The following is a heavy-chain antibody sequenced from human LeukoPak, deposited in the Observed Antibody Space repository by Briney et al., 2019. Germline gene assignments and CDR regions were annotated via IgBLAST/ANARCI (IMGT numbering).Heavy chain of an antibody. V-gene: IGHV4-39*01. J-gene: IGHJ4*02. CDR1: GGSISSSSYY. D-gene: IGHD6-19*01. CDR2: IYYSGST. Sequence: SETLSLTCTVSGGSISSSSYYWGWIRQPPGKGLEWIGSIYYSGSTYYNPSLKSRVTISVDTSKNQFSLKLSSVTAADTAVYYCARSHEYSSGWYFDYWGRGTLVTVSS. CDR3: ARSHEYSSGWYFDY.